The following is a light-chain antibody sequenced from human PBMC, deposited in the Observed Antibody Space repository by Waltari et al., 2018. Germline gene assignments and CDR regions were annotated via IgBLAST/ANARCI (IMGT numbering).Light chain of an antibody. Sequence: DIQMTQSPSSVSASVGDRVTITCRASQGIRNWLAWYQQKPGRAPNLLIYAASSLQTGVPERFSGSGSGTEFTLTISSLQPEDFATYYCQQASSFPITFGPGTKVEIK. J-gene: IGKJ3*01. CDR3: QQASSFPIT. CDR1: QGIRNW. CDR2: AAS. V-gene: IGKV1-12*01.